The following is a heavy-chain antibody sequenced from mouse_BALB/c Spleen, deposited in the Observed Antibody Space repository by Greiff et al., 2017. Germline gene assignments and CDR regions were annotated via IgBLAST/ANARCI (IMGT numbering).Heavy chain of an antibody. V-gene: IGHV1-5*01. CDR2: IYPGNSDT. CDR3: TRTGNFDY. J-gene: IGHJ2*01. Sequence: VQLQQSGTVLARPGASVKMSCKASGYSFTSYWMHWVKQRPGQGLEWIGAIYPGNSDTSYNQKFKGKAKLTAVTSASTAYMELSSLTNEDSAVYYRTRTGNFDYWGQGTTLTVSS. CDR1: GYSFTSYW.